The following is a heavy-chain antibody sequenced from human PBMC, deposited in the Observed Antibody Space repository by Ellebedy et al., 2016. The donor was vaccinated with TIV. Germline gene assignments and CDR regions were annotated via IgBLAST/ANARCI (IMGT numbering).Heavy chain of an antibody. J-gene: IGHJ2*01. Sequence: ASVKVSCXASGYTFSSYGISWVRQAPGQGLEWMGWISGNTANTDYAQKFQGRVIMTTDTSTRMAYMELSSLRSEDTAVYYCARRRRDDYVPTWWYFDLWGRGTLVTVSS. CDR3: ARRRRDDYVPTWWYFDL. CDR2: ISGNTANT. D-gene: IGHD3-16*01. CDR1: GYTFSSYG. V-gene: IGHV1-18*01.